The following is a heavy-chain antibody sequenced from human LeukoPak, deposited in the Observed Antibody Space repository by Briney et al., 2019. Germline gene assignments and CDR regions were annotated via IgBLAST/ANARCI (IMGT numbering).Heavy chain of an antibody. D-gene: IGHD3-9*01. CDR1: GYTFTSYG. CDR3: ARDPAYYDILTGYLPEDAFDI. J-gene: IGHJ3*02. CDR2: ISAYNGNT. V-gene: IGHV1-18*01. Sequence: ASVKVSCKASGYTFTSYGISWVRQAPGQGLEWMGWISAYNGNTNYAQKLQGRVTMTTDTSTSTAYMELRSLRSDDTAVYHCARDPAYYDILTGYLPEDAFDIWGQGTMVTVSS.